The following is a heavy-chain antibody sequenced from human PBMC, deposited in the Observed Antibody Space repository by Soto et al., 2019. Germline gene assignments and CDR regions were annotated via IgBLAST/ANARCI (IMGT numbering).Heavy chain of an antibody. Sequence: GESLKISCAASGFTFSNAWMSWVRQAPGKGLEWVGRIKSKTDGGTTDYAAPVKGRFTISRDDSKNTLYLQMNSLKTEDTAVYYCTTVPYEGSGWYFDYWGQGTLVTVSS. J-gene: IGHJ4*02. CDR1: GFTFSNAW. CDR2: IKSKTDGGTT. D-gene: IGHD6-19*01. V-gene: IGHV3-15*01. CDR3: TTVPYEGSGWYFDY.